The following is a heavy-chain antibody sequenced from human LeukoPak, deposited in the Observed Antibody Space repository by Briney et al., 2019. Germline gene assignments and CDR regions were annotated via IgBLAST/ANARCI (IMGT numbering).Heavy chain of an antibody. CDR3: ARGADYDFWSGTFDY. Sequence: SETLSLTCTVSGGSISSYYWSWIRQPPGKGLEWIGYIYYSGSTNYNPSLKSRVTISVDTSKNQFSLKLSSVTAADTAVYYCARGADYDFWSGTFDYWGQGTLVTVSS. J-gene: IGHJ4*02. D-gene: IGHD3-3*01. CDR1: GGSISSYY. V-gene: IGHV4-59*13. CDR2: IYYSGST.